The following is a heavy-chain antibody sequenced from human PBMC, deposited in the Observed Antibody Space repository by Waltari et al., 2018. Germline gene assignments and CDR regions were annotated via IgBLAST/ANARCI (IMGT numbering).Heavy chain of an antibody. D-gene: IGHD6-13*01. Sequence: EVQLVESGGGLVQPGGSLRLSCAASGFTFSSYAMSWVRQAPGKGQGWVSVISGRGYSTYYADSVKGRFTISRDNSKNTLYLQMNSLRAEDTAVYYCAKDFDIAAARGHFDYWGQGTLVTVSS. CDR1: GFTFSSYA. J-gene: IGHJ4*02. CDR2: ISGRGYST. CDR3: AKDFDIAAARGHFDY. V-gene: IGHV3-23*04.